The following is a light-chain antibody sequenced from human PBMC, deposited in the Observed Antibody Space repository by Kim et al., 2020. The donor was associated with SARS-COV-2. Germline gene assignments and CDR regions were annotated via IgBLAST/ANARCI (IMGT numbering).Light chain of an antibody. CDR1: SNDVGRYNY. Sequence: GQSVYISCPGPSNDVGRYNYVSWYQHHPGKAPKLIIYDVSKRPTGVPDRFSGAKSGNTASLTVSGLQAEDEADYYCSSYAGSNDLVFGGGTQLTVL. CDR2: DVS. J-gene: IGLJ2*01. CDR3: SSYAGSNDLV. V-gene: IGLV2-8*01.